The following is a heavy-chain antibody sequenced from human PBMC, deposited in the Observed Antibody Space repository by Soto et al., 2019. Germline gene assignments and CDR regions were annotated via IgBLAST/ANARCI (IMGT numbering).Heavy chain of an antibody. V-gene: IGHV4-31*03. CDR2: IYYSGST. CDR3: ARANYFESSGPFDY. J-gene: IGHJ4*02. D-gene: IGHD3-22*01. CDR1: GGSISSGGYY. Sequence: PSETLSLTCTVSGGSISSGGYYWSWIRQHPGKGLEWIEYIYYSGSTYYNPSLKSRVTISVDTSKNQFSLKLSSVTAADTAVYYWARANYFESSGPFDYWGPGTLVTVS.